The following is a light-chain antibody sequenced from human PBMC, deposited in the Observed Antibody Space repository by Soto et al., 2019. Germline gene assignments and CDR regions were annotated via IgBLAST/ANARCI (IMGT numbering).Light chain of an antibody. CDR3: SSYAGSNILSVV. J-gene: IGLJ2*01. Sequence: QSALTQPPSASGSPGQSVTISCTGTSSDVGGYNYVSWYQQHPGKVPKFMIYEVSKRPSGVPDRFSGSKSGNTASLTVSGLQAEDEADYYCSSYAGSNILSVVFGGGTKLTVL. CDR2: EVS. V-gene: IGLV2-8*01. CDR1: SSDVGGYNY.